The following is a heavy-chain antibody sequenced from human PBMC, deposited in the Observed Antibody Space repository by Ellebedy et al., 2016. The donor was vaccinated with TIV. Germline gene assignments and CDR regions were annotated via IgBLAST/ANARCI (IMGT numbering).Heavy chain of an antibody. J-gene: IGHJ4*02. V-gene: IGHV3-23*01. CDR1: GFTFSQYA. Sequence: GESLKISCAASGFTFSQYAMHWVRQAPGKGLEWVSAITYSGGSTYYADSVKGRFTLSRDNSKNPLYLQMNSLRAEDTAVYYCAKVAAGPGGVWVFDYWGQGTLVTVSS. CDR3: AKVAAGPGGVWVFDY. CDR2: ITYSGGST. D-gene: IGHD6-6*01.